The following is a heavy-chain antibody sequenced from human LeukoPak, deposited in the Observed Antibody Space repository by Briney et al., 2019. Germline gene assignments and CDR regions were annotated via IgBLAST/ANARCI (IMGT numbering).Heavy chain of an antibody. CDR2: INPNSGGT. CDR1: GYTFTGYY. J-gene: IGHJ5*02. V-gene: IGHV1-2*02. Sequence: ASVKVSCKASGYTFTGYYMHWVRQAPGQGLEWMGWINPNSGGTNYAQKFQGRVTMTRDTSISTAYMELSRLRSDDTAVYYCARSTSDGDYWFDPWGQGTLVTVSS. CDR3: ARSTSDGDYWFDP. D-gene: IGHD2-21*02.